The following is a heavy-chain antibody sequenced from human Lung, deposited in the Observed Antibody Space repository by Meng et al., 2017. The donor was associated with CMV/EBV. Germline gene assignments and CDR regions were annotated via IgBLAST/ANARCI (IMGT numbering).Heavy chain of an antibody. J-gene: IGHJ6*02. CDR2: ISYDGSNL. CDR1: GFTFSGYA. V-gene: IGHV3-30*04. CDR3: AREYQYQLLQQGVDDYYHGLDA. D-gene: IGHD2-2*01. Sequence: SLKISCAASGFTFSGYAMHWVRQAPGKGLEWVSVISYDGSNLHYTDSVKGRFTISRDNSGDTLYLQMNSLRPEDTATYYCAREYQYQLLQQGVDDYYHGLDAWGQGTXVTVYS.